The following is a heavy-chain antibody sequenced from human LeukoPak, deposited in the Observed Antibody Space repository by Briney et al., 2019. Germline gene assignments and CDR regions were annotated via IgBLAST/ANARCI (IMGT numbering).Heavy chain of an antibody. V-gene: IGHV1-2*02. CDR1: GYTFTSYG. CDR2: INPNNGDT. CDR3: AKEGSSGWVPNY. D-gene: IGHD6-19*01. Sequence: GASVKVSCKASGYTFTSYGISWVRQAPGQGLEWLGWINPNNGDTNFGQKFQGRVTMTRDTSISTVYMELSRLRSDDTAVYYCAKEGSSGWVPNYWGQGTLVTVSS. J-gene: IGHJ4*02.